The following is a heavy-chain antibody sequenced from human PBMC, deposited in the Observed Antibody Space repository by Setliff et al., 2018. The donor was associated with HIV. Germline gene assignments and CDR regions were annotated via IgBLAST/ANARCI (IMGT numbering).Heavy chain of an antibody. CDR2: IYHSGNT. CDR3: ARRRGQKATGWYYFDF. D-gene: IGHD6-19*01. Sequence: PSETLSLTCSVYGGPITSNTYFWDWIRQAPGKGLEWIGSIYHSGNTYYNSSLKSRVSISVDKSKRQFSLKLTSVTAGDSALYYCARRRGQKATGWYYFDFWGQGALVTVSS. J-gene: IGHJ4*02. CDR1: GGPITSNTYF. V-gene: IGHV4-39*01.